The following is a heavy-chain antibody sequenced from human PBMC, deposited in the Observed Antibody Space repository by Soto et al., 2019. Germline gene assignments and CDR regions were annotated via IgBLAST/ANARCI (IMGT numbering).Heavy chain of an antibody. Sequence: ASVKVSCKDSGYTFSGFYMHWVRQAPGQGLEWMGWINPSNGGTKYAEKFQGRVTMTRDTSISTAYVELSRLTSDDTAVYYCASAAVTGTAGLDFWGQGTLVTVSS. J-gene: IGHJ4*02. CDR3: ASAAVTGTAGLDF. CDR2: INPSNGGT. D-gene: IGHD6-19*01. V-gene: IGHV1-2*02. CDR1: GYTFSGFY.